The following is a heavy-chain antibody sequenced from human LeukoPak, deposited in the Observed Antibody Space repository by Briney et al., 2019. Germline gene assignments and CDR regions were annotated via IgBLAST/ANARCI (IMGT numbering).Heavy chain of an antibody. V-gene: IGHV4-39*07. J-gene: IGHJ4*02. Sequence: SETLSLTCTVSGGSISSSSYYWGWIRQPPGKGLEWIGSIYYSGSTYYNPSLKSRVTISVDTSKNQFSLKLSSVTAADTAVYYCARRLSITMIVVVIETFDYWGQGTLVTVSS. CDR1: GGSISSSSYY. CDR3: ARRLSITMIVVVIETFDY. D-gene: IGHD3-22*01. CDR2: IYYSGST.